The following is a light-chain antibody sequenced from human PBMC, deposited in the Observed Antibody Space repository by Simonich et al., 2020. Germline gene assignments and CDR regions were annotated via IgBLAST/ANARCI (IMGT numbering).Light chain of an antibody. CDR3: CSYAGSYTWV. J-gene: IGLJ3*02. CDR2: DVS. V-gene: IGLV2-11*01. Sequence: QSALTQPRSVSGSPGQSVTISCTGTSSDVGGYNYVSWYKHHPGKAPKLMIYDVSHRPSGVPDRVSGSKSGNTASLTISGLQAEDEADYYCCSYAGSYTWVFGGGTKLTVL. CDR1: SSDVGGYNY.